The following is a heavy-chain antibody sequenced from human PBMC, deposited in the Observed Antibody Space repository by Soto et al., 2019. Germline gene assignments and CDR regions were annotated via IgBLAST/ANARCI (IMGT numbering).Heavy chain of an antibody. CDR2: ISYDGSNK. CDR1: GFTFSSYG. V-gene: IGHV3-30*18. J-gene: IGHJ3*02. D-gene: IGHD1-20*01. Sequence: VQLVESGGGVVQPGRSLRLSCAASGFTFSSYGMHWVRQAPGKGLEWVAVISYDGSNKYYADSVKGRFTISRDNSKNTLYLQMNSLRAEDTAVYYCAKDLYNWNRGPFDIWGQGTMVTVSS. CDR3: AKDLYNWNRGPFDI.